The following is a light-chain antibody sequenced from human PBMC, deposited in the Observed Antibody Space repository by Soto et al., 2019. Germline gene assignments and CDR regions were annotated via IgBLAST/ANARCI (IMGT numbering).Light chain of an antibody. V-gene: IGLV2-14*03. CDR3: CSYTRISTYV. J-gene: IGLJ1*01. Sequence: QSVLTQPSSLSWSPGPSIAISFTWTSSDVGSDYNSVSWYQQHPGKAPNLMVYDGSTRPSGVSNRFSGSKSGTTASLTISGLQAEDEADYYCCSYTRISTYVFGTGTKVTVL. CDR2: DGS. CDR1: SSDVGSDYNS.